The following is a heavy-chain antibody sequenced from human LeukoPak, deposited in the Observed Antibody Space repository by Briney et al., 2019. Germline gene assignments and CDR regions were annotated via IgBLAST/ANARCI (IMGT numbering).Heavy chain of an antibody. CDR1: GYTFTGYY. CDR3: ARACAGGKVSGSFERGAFDI. V-gene: IGHV1-2*02. CDR2: INPNSGGT. D-gene: IGHD1-26*01. Sequence: ASVKVSCKASGYTFTGYYMHWVRQAPGQGLEWMGWINPNSGGTNYAQKFQGRVTMTRDTSISTAYMELSRLRSDDTAVYYCARACAGGKVSGSFERGAFDIWGQGTMVTVSS. J-gene: IGHJ3*02.